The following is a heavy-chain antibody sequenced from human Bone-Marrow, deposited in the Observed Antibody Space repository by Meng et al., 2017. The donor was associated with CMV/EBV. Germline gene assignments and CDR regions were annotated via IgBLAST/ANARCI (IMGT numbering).Heavy chain of an antibody. Sequence: GGSLRFSCEASGFTVSNNFMSWVRQAPGRGLDWVSVIHRGGRTYYADSVKSRFTISRDNSKNTLYLQMNSLRAEDTAVYYCARQVVPALPFDNWGQGTLVTVSS. V-gene: IGHV3-66*02. J-gene: IGHJ4*02. CDR1: GFTVSNNF. D-gene: IGHD2-2*01. CDR3: ARQVVPALPFDN. CDR2: IHRGGRT.